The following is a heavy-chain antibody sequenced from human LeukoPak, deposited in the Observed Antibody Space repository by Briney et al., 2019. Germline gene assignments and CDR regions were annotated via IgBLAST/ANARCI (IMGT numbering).Heavy chain of an antibody. CDR3: AKEPTSYTSGWYFQH. Sequence: GGSLRLSCAASGSTLSNYWMHWVRQAPGQGLVWVSLIFGDGSRTNYADSVKGRFTISRDNSKNTLDLQMYSLRADDTAVYYCAKEPTSYTSGWYFQHWGHGTLVTVSS. V-gene: IGHV3-74*01. CDR1: GSTLSNYW. CDR2: IFGDGSRT. J-gene: IGHJ1*01. D-gene: IGHD6-25*01.